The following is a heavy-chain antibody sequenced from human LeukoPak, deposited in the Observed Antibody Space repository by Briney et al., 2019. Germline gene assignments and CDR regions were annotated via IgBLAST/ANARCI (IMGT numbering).Heavy chain of an antibody. V-gene: IGHV4-59*01. Sequence: SETLSLTCTVSGGSISSYYWSWIRQPPGKGLEWIGYIYDSGSTNYNPSLKSRVTISVDTSKNQFSLKLSSVTAADTAVYYCAGLTTVTTSFDYWGQGTLVTVSS. CDR3: AGLTTVTTSFDY. CDR2: IYDSGST. CDR1: GGSISSYY. D-gene: IGHD4-17*01. J-gene: IGHJ4*02.